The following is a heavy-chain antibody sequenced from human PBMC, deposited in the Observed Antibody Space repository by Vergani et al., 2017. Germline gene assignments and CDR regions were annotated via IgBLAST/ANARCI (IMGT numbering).Heavy chain of an antibody. CDR1: GGTFSSYA. D-gene: IGHD5-18*01. V-gene: IGHV1-8*02. J-gene: IGHJ4*02. CDR3: ARGVVTWIQLCLGY. Sequence: QVQLVQSGAEVKKPGSSVKVSCKASGGTFSSYAINWVRQATGQGLEWMGWRKPNSGNTGYAQKFQGRVTMTRNTSISTAYMELSRLRSEDTAVYDCARGVVTWIQLCLGYWGQGTLVTVSS. CDR2: RKPNSGNT.